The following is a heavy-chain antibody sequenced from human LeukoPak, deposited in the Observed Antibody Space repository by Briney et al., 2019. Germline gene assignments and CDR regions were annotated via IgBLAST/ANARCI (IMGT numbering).Heavy chain of an antibody. V-gene: IGHV3-74*01. CDR3: ATGNYYDSRGYYTFGH. CDR1: GFTFSGYW. CDR2: INGDGSTT. Sequence: GGSLRRSCAASGFTFSGYWMHWVRQAPGKGLVWVSRINGDGSTTSYADSVKGGFTISRDNAKNTLYLQMNSLRAEDTAVYYCATGNYYDSRGYYTFGHWGQGTLVTVSS. D-gene: IGHD3-22*01. J-gene: IGHJ1*01.